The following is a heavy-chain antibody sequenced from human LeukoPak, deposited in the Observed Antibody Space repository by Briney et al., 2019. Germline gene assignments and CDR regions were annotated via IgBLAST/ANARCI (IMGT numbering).Heavy chain of an antibody. CDR2: ISYDGSNK. D-gene: IGHD4-17*01. J-gene: IGHJ4*02. V-gene: IGHV3-30-3*01. Sequence: PGGSLRLSCAASGFTFSSYAMHWVRQAPGKGLEWVAVISYDGSNKYYADSVKGRFTISRDNSKNTLYLQMNSLRAEDTAVYYCARDTDFDYWGQGTQVTVSS. CDR3: ARDTDFDY. CDR1: GFTFSSYA.